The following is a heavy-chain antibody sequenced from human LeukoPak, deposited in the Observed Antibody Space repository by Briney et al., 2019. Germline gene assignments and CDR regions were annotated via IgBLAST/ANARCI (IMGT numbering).Heavy chain of an antibody. CDR2: IYYSGST. CDR3: ATLDRGHGSNY. Sequence: PSETLSLTCTVSGGSISSSSYYWGWIRQPPGKGLEWIGSIYYSGSTYYNPSLKSRVTISVDTSKNQFSLKLSSVTAADTAVYYCATLDRGHGSNYWGQGTLVTVSS. J-gene: IGHJ4*02. D-gene: IGHD3-10*01. CDR1: GGSISSSSYY. V-gene: IGHV4-39*07.